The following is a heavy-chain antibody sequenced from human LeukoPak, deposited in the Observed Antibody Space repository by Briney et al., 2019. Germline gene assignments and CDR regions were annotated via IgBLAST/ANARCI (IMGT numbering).Heavy chain of an antibody. V-gene: IGHV3-20*04. J-gene: IGHJ6*03. Sequence: LSGGSLRLSCAASGFTFNQYGMSWVRQAPGKGLEWVSSLSWNGGDTRYADSVKDRFTISRDNAKKSLYLQMDSLRAEDTALYYCARRGYPYYYYMDVWGTGTTVTVSS. D-gene: IGHD3-16*02. CDR2: LSWNGGDT. CDR3: ARRGYPYYYYMDV. CDR1: GFTFNQYG.